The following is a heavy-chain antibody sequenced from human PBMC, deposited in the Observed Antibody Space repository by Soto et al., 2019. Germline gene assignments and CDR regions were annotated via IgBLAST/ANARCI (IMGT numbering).Heavy chain of an antibody. Sequence: GGSLRLSCAASGLTFSTYGMHWVRQSPGKGLEWVAFIWYDGINKKYADSVKGRFTISRDNSKNMVFLEMNSLRVEDMAVYHCARDPIHGSGLFDAWGQGTLVTVS. J-gene: IGHJ5*02. CDR1: GLTFSTYG. D-gene: IGHD3-10*01. CDR2: IWYDGINK. CDR3: ARDPIHGSGLFDA. V-gene: IGHV3-33*01.